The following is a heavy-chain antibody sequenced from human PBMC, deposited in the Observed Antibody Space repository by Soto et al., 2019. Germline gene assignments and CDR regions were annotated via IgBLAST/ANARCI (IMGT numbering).Heavy chain of an antibody. CDR1: GFTFSSYA. V-gene: IGHV3-30-3*01. Sequence: QVQLVESGGGVVQPGRSLRLSCAASGFTFSSYAMHWVRQAPGKGLEWVAVISYDGSNKYYADSVKGRFTISRDNSKNTLYLQMNSLRAEDTAVYYCARVSSDSGYNWFDPWGQGTLVTVSP. CDR2: ISYDGSNK. J-gene: IGHJ5*02. CDR3: ARVSSDSGYNWFDP. D-gene: IGHD2-21*02.